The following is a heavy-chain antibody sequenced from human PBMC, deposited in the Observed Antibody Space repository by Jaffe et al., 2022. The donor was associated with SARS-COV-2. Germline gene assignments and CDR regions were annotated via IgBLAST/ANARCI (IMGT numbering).Heavy chain of an antibody. CDR2: IHPDGSEK. D-gene: IGHD4-4*01. J-gene: IGHJ4*02. CDR3: ARGSVDSRGVDH. CDR1: GFAFSSHW. Sequence: EVHLVNSGGGLVQPGGSLRVSCAASGFAFSSHWVHWVRLAPGKGLEWVASIHPDGSEKKYVVSAEGRFTASRDNAKSSSVLQMNSLRAEDTAVYYCARGSVDSRGVDHWGQGSLVTVSS. V-gene: IGHV3-7*03.